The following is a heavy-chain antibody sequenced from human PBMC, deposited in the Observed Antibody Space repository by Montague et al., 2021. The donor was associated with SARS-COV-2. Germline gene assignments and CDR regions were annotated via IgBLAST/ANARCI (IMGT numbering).Heavy chain of an antibody. Sequence: SETLSLTCTVSGGSISSSTYYWGWIRQPPGRGLERIGSIYYSGSTYYNPSLKSRVTISVNTPKNQCSLKLSSVTAADTAVYYCARPGCGWLRLLRPFDYWGQGTLVSVAS. V-gene: IGHV4-39*01. CDR1: GGSISSSTYY. J-gene: IGHJ4*02. CDR3: ARPGCGWLRLLRPFDY. D-gene: IGHD5-12*01. CDR2: IYYSGST.